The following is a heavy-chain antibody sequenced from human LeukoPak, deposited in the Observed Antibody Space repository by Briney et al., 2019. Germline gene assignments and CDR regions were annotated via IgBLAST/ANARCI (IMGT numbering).Heavy chain of an antibody. J-gene: IGHJ3*02. CDR1: GFTFSSYS. Sequence: GGSLRLSCAASGFTFSSYSMNWLRQAPGKGLEWVSSISSSSSYIYYADSAKGRFTISRDNAKNSLYLQMTSLRAEDTAVYYCARGLIHYYDSSGYYPRAFDIWGQGTMVTVSS. D-gene: IGHD3-22*01. CDR3: ARGLIHYYDSSGYYPRAFDI. V-gene: IGHV3-21*01. CDR2: ISSSSSYI.